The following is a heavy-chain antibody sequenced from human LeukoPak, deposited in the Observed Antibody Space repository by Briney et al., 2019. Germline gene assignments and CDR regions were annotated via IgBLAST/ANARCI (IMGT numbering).Heavy chain of an antibody. Sequence: EGSLRLSCAASGFTFSSYEMNWVRQAPGKGLEWVSYISSSGSTIYCADSVKGRFTISRDNAKNSLYLQMNSLRAEDTAVYYCARAKGLAARPPGYWGQGTLVTVSS. V-gene: IGHV3-48*03. CDR2: ISSSGSTI. CDR3: ARAKGLAARPPGY. D-gene: IGHD6-6*01. J-gene: IGHJ4*02. CDR1: GFTFSSYE.